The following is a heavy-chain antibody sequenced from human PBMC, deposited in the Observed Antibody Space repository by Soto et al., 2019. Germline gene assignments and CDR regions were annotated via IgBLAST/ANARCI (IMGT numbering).Heavy chain of an antibody. CDR2: IWYDGSNK. D-gene: IGHD2-8*01. CDR3: ARAKGGRYCTNGVCLGLDY. J-gene: IGHJ4*02. Sequence: PGGSLRLSCAASGFTFSSYGMHWVRQAPGKGLEWVAVIWYDGSNKYYADSVKGRFTISRDNSKNTLYLQMNSLRAEDTAVYYCARAKGGRYCTNGVCLGLDYWGQGTLVTVSS. V-gene: IGHV3-33*01. CDR1: GFTFSSYG.